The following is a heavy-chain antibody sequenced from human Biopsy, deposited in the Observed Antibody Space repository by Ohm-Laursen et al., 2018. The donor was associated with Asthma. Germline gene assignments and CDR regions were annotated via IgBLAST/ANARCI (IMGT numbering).Heavy chain of an antibody. Sequence: PPGTLSLTCIVSGASFTSSAYYWGWIRQPPGKGLEWIGSMYYGETTYYNPSLESRVTVSADTSKNQFSLKLTSVTAADTAVYYCVRGSSSWHHGPFHYYYGLDVWGQGTTATVSS. CDR2: MYYGETT. CDR1: GASFTSSAYY. V-gene: IGHV4-39*01. CDR3: VRGSSSWHHGPFHYYYGLDV. D-gene: IGHD6-13*01. J-gene: IGHJ6*02.